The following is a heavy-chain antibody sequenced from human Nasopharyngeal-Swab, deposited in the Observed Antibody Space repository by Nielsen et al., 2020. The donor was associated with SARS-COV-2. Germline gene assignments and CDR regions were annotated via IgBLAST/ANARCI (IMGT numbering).Heavy chain of an antibody. Sequence: ASVQVSCKASGYTFSEYGISWVRQAPAQGLEWMAWISAYNSNIKYAENFQDRVTVTRDTSTSTGYLEMRGLRSDDTAVYYCARDDLDYWGQGTLVTVSS. CDR1: GYTFSEYG. CDR2: ISAYNSNI. V-gene: IGHV1-18*01. J-gene: IGHJ4*02. CDR3: ARDDLDY.